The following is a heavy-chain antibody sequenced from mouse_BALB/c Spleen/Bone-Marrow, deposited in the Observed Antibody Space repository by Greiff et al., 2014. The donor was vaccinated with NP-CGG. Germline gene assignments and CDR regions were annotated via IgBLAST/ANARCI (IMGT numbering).Heavy chain of an antibody. CDR3: ARQGTLDY. CDR2: ISNGGGST. J-gene: IGHJ4*01. Sequence: VQLKESGGGLVQPGGSLKLSCATSGFTFRDYYMYWVRQTPEKRLEWVAYISNGGGSTYYPDTVKGRFTISRDNAKNTLYLQMSRLKSEDTARYYCARQGTLDYWGQGTSVTVSS. CDR1: GFTFRDYY. V-gene: IGHV5-12*02.